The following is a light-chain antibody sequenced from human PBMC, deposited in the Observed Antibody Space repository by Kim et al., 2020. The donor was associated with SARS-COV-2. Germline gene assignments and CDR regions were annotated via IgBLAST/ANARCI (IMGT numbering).Light chain of an antibody. CDR3: QVWDSSSDHPV. V-gene: IGLV3-21*04. Sequence: SYVLTQPPSVSVAPGKTARITCGGNNIGGQSVHWYQQKPGQAPVLVIYYDSDRPSGIPERFSGSNSGSTASLTISRVEAGDEADYFCQVWDSSSDHPVFGGGTQLTVL. J-gene: IGLJ3*02. CDR2: YDS. CDR1: NIGGQS.